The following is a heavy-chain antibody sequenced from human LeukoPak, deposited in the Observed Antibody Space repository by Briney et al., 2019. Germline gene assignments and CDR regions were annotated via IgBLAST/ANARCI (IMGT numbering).Heavy chain of an antibody. CDR3: ARDWGGDDFWSGYRTSIFDY. V-gene: IGHV1-46*01. CDR2: INPSGGST. J-gene: IGHJ4*02. Sequence: ASVKVSCKASGYTFTSYYMHWVRQAPGQGLEWMGIINPSGGSTSYAQKFQGRVTMTRDTSTSTVYMELSSLRSEDTAVYYCARDWGGDDFWSGYRTSIFDYWGQGTLVTVSS. CDR1: GYTFTSYY. D-gene: IGHD3-3*01.